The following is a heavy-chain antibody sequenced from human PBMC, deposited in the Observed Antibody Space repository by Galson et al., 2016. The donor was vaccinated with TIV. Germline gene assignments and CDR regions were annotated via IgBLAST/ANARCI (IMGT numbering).Heavy chain of an antibody. Sequence: SLRLSCAASGFTFSSYSVTWVRQAPGKGLEWVSYISDSSDTIYYGDSVKGRFTISRDNAKNSVYLQMNNLRTEDTGVYYCARDEERSGWYFWFDPWGQGTLVTVSA. D-gene: IGHD6-19*01. CDR2: ISDSSDTI. V-gene: IGHV3-48*04. J-gene: IGHJ5*02. CDR1: GFTFSSYS. CDR3: ARDEERSGWYFWFDP.